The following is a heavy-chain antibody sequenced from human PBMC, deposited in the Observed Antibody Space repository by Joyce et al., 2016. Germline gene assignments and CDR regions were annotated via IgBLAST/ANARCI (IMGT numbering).Heavy chain of an antibody. J-gene: IGHJ4*01. D-gene: IGHD4-23*01. Sequence: FSNAWMSWVRQAPGKGLEWIARIKSKAAGGTTDYAAPVKGRFTISRDDSNNMLYLQMNSLKTEDTAVYYCTADLPGGISDYFDYWGHGTLVTVSS. CDR1: FSNAW. CDR3: TADLPGGISDYFDY. V-gene: IGHV3-15*01. CDR2: IKSKAAGGTT.